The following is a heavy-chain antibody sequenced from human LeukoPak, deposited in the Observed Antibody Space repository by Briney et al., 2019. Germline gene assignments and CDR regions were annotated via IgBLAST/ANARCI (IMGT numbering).Heavy chain of an antibody. CDR3: ARDSSLFSSSWYPLDY. J-gene: IGHJ4*02. CDR1: GFTFSSYG. Sequence: GGSLRLSCAASGFTFSSYGMHWVRQAPGKGLEWVAVISYDGSNKYYADSVKGQFTTSRDNSKNTLYLQMNTLRVEDTAVYYCARDSSLFSSSWYPLDYWGQGTLVTVSS. D-gene: IGHD6-13*01. CDR2: ISYDGSNK. V-gene: IGHV3-30*03.